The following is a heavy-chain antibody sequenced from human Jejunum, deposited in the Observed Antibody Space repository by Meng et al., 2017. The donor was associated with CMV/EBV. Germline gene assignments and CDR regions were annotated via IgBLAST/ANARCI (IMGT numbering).Heavy chain of an antibody. CDR3: ARTGTTSWGYFEY. V-gene: IGHV4-31*02. D-gene: IGHD2-2*01. Sequence: TISGVSISSGGYFWSGVRQHPGKGLGWIGYIYYSRTTYYNPSLKSRVTISLDTSKNQFSLKLSSVTAADTAVYYCARTGTTSWGYFEYWGQGTLVTVSS. CDR1: GVSISSGGYF. J-gene: IGHJ4*02. CDR2: IYYSRTT.